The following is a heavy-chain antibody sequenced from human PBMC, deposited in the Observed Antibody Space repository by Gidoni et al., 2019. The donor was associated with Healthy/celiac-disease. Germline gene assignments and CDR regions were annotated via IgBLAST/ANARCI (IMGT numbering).Heavy chain of an antibody. J-gene: IGHJ4*02. CDR2: ISGSGGST. CDR3: AKLPAARDGSSYYFDY. Sequence: EVQLLESGGGLVQPGGSLRLSCAASGFTFSSYARSWVRQAPGKGLDGVSAISGSGGSTYYADSVKGRFTISRDNSKNTLYLQMNSLRAEDTAVYYCAKLPAARDGSSYYFDYWGQGTLVTVSS. CDR1: GFTFSSYA. D-gene: IGHD2-2*01. V-gene: IGHV3-23*01.